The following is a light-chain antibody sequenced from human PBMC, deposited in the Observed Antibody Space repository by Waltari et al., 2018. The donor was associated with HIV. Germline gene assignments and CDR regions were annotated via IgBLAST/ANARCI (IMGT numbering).Light chain of an antibody. CDR3: QVWDSSAGV. V-gene: IGLV3-9*01. J-gene: IGLJ3*02. Sequence: SYELTQPLSVSVALGQTAKISCGGKNIESKVVHWYQQKPGQAPVLVIYRDSDRPSGIPERFSGSNSGNTATLTINRVQAGDEGDYFCQVWDSSAGVFGGGTTLTVL. CDR2: RDS. CDR1: NIESKV.